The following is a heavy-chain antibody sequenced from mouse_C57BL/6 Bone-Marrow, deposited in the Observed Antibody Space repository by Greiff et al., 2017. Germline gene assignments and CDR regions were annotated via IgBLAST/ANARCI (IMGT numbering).Heavy chain of an antibody. CDR3: ARGGTVVATGAMDY. CDR1: GFTFSDYG. Sequence: EVMLVESGGGLVKPGGSLKLSCAASGFTFSDYGMHWVRQAPEKGLEWVAYISSGSSTIYYADTVKGRFTISRDNAKNTLFLQMTSLRSEDTAMXYCARGGTVVATGAMDYWGQGTSVTVSS. J-gene: IGHJ4*01. D-gene: IGHD1-1*01. V-gene: IGHV5-17*01. CDR2: ISSGSSTI.